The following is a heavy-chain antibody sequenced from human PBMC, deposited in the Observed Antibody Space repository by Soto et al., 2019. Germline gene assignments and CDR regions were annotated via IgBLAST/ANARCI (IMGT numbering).Heavy chain of an antibody. CDR1: GGTFSSYA. CDR3: ARVPIVVVVAATRRNYYYGMDV. CDR2: IIPIFGTA. Sequence: VKVSCKASGGTFSSYAISWVRQAPGQGLEWMGGIIPIFGTANYAQKFQGRVTITADKSTSTAYLELSSLRSEDTAVYYCARVPIVVVVAATRRNYYYGMDVWGQGTTVTVSS. J-gene: IGHJ6*02. D-gene: IGHD2-15*01. V-gene: IGHV1-69*06.